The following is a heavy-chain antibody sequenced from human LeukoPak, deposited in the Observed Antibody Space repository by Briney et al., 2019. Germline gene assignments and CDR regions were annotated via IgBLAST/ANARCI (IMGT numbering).Heavy chain of an antibody. Sequence: GSLRLSCAASGFTFSSYSMNWVRQAPGKGLEWVSSISSSSSYIYYADSVKGRFTISRDNAKHSLYLQMNSLGAEDTAVYYCARDTYSYGPHFDYWGQGTLVTVSS. CDR3: ARDTYSYGPHFDY. D-gene: IGHD5-18*01. J-gene: IGHJ4*02. CDR1: GFTFSSYS. CDR2: ISSSSSYI. V-gene: IGHV3-21*01.